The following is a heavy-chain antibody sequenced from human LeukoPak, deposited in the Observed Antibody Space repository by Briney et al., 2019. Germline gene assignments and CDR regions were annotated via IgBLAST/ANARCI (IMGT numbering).Heavy chain of an antibody. Sequence: GGSLRLSCAASGFTFSSYGMHWVRQAPGKGLEWVAVIWYDGSNKYYADSVKGRFTISRDNSKNTLYLQMNSLRAEDTAVYYCARAPELVDYGMDVWGQGTTVTVSS. CDR2: IWYDGSNK. J-gene: IGHJ6*02. D-gene: IGHD3-9*01. V-gene: IGHV3-33*01. CDR1: GFTFSSYG. CDR3: ARAPELVDYGMDV.